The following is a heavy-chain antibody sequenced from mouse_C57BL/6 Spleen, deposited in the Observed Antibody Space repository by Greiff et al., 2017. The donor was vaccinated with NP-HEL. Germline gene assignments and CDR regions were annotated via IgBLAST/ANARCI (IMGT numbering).Heavy chain of an antibody. CDR2: INPSSGYT. CDR3: ARTVVKSYWYFDV. J-gene: IGHJ1*03. V-gene: IGHV1-4*01. D-gene: IGHD1-1*01. Sequence: QVQLQQSGAELARPGASVKMSCKASGYTFTSYTMHWVKQRPGQGLEWIGYINPSSGYTKYNQKFKDKATLTADKASSTAYMQLSSLTSEDSAVYYCARTVVKSYWYFDVWGTGTTVTVSS. CDR1: GYTFTSYT.